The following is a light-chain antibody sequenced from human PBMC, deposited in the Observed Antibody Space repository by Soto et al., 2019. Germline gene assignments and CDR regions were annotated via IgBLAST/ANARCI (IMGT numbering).Light chain of an antibody. CDR2: GAS. Sequence: EIVLTQSPGTLSLSSGERATLSCRASQSISSSSLAWYQQKPGQAPRLLIYGASSRATGIPDRFSGSGSGTDFTLTISRLEPEDFALYYCQQYSSSPITFGQGTRLEIK. J-gene: IGKJ5*01. CDR1: QSISSSS. CDR3: QQYSSSPIT. V-gene: IGKV3-20*01.